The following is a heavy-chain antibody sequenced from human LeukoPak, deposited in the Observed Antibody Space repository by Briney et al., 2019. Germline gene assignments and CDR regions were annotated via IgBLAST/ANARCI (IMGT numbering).Heavy chain of an antibody. J-gene: IGHJ4*02. CDR1: GFTFSSYS. D-gene: IGHD2-21*01. V-gene: IGHV3-21*04. Sequence: PGGSLRLSCAASGFTFSSYSMNWVRQAPGKGLEWVSSISSSSSYIYYADSVKGRFTISRDNAKNSLYLQMNSLRAEDTAVYYCARGTGSILWWPPGADWGQGALVTVSS. CDR3: ARGTGSILWWPPGAD. CDR2: ISSSSSYI.